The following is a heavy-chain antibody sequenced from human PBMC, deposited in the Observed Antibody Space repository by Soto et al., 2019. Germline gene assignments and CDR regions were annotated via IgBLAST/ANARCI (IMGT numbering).Heavy chain of an antibody. CDR3: ARAGSSGYYTDNWFDP. D-gene: IGHD3-22*01. CDR1: GGSISSGGYY. Sequence: SETLSLTCTVSGGSISSGGYYWSWIRQHPGKGLEWIGYIYYSGSTYYNPSLKSRVTISVDTSKNQFSLKLSSVTAADTAVYYCARAGSSGYYTDNWFDPWGQGTLVTVSS. V-gene: IGHV4-31*03. CDR2: IYYSGST. J-gene: IGHJ5*02.